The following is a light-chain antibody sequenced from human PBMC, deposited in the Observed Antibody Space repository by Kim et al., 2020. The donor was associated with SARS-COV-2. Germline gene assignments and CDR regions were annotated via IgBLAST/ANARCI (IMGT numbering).Light chain of an antibody. CDR2: QDS. J-gene: IGLJ2*01. CDR3: QSWDSSTVV. Sequence: SYELTQPPSVSVSPGHTASITCSGDKLGDKYACWYQQKPGQSPLLVIYQDSKRPSGIPERFSGSNSGNTATLTISGTQAMDEADYYCQSWDSSTVVFGGG. V-gene: IGLV3-1*01. CDR1: KLGDKY.